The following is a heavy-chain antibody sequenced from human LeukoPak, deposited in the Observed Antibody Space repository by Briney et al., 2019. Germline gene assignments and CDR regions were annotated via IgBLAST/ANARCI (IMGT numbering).Heavy chain of an antibody. CDR2: VYDIGST. CDR3: ARGGVLKSVDY. CDR1: GGSISSYY. J-gene: IGHJ4*02. D-gene: IGHD3-16*01. Sequence: SETLSLTCTVSGGSISSYYWSWIRQPPGKGLEWIGYVYDIGSTKYNPSLKSRVTISVDTSKNQFSLRLSSVTAADTAVYYCARGGVLKSVDYWGQGTLVAVSS. V-gene: IGHV4-59*01.